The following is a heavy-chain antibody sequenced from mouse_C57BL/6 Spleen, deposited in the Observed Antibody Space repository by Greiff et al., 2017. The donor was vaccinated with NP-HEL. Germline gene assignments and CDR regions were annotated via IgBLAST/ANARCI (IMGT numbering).Heavy chain of an antibody. D-gene: IGHD1-1*01. V-gene: IGHV3-8*01. CDR3: ARYRYYGSSYGDNYAMDY. J-gene: IGHJ4*01. CDR2: ISYSGST. Sequence: EVQLQQSGPGLAKPSQTLSLTCSVTGYSITSDYWNWIRKFPGNKLEYMGYISYSGSTYYNPSLKSRISITRDTSKNQYYLQLNSVTTEDTATYYCARYRYYGSSYGDNYAMDYWGQGTSVTVSS. CDR1: GYSITSDY.